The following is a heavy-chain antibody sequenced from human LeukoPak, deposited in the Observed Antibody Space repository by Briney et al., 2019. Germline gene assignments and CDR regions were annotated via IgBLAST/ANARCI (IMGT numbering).Heavy chain of an antibody. V-gene: IGHV4-4*09. CDR3: ARQRSTSWRWFDP. J-gene: IGHJ5*02. Sequence: SETLSLTCTVSGGSISSYYWSWIRQPPGKGLEWIGYIYTSGSTNYNPSLKSRVTISVDTSKIQFSLKLSSVTAADTAVYYCARQRSTSWRWFDPWGQGTLVTVSS. CDR1: GGSISSYY. D-gene: IGHD2-2*01. CDR2: IYTSGST.